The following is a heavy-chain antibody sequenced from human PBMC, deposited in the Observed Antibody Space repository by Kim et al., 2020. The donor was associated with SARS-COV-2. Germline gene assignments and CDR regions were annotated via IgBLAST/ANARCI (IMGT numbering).Heavy chain of an antibody. CDR3: AKMVIIGGYNYFYYYAMAV. J-gene: IGHJ6*01. CDR2: IRCGAGKK. CDR1: GFTFDTYA. V-gene: IGHV3-23*01. Sequence: GGSLRLSCVASGFTFDTYAMSWVRQAPGKGLEGVSVIRCGAGKKFYEDSVRGRFPISRDNSKNTLYLQMNSLRDEDTALYYCAKMVIIGGYNYFYYYAMAVWGQGPTVTVSS. D-gene: IGHD2-21*01.